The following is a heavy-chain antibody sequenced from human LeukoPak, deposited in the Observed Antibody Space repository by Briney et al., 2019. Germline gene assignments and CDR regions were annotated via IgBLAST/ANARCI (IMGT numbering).Heavy chain of an antibody. CDR3: ARLGRAPEFDY. J-gene: IGHJ4*02. CDR1: GGSISSYY. Sequence: SETLSLTCIVSGGSISSYYWSWIRQPAGKGLEWIGRIYTSGSTNYNPSLKSRVTMSVDTPKNQFSLKLSSVTAADTAVYYCARLGRAPEFDYWGQGTLVTVSS. V-gene: IGHV4-4*07. CDR2: IYTSGST.